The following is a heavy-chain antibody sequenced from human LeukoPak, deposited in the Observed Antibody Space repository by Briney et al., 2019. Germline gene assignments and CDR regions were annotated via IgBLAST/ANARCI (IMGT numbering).Heavy chain of an antibody. J-gene: IGHJ6*02. D-gene: IGHD1-1*01. CDR2: ISAYNGNT. V-gene: IGHV1-18*01. CDR3: ARGVREGGTTWYYYYGMDV. Sequence: ASVKVSCKASGCTFTSYGISWVRQAPGQGLEWMGWISAYNGNTNYAQKLQGRVTMTTDTSTSTAYMELRSLRSDDTAVYYCARGVREGGTTWYYYYGMDVWGQGTTVTVSS. CDR1: GCTFTSYG.